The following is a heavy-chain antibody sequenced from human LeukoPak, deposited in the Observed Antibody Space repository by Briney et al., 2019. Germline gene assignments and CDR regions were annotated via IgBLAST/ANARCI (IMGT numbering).Heavy chain of an antibody. J-gene: IGHJ4*02. CDR1: GYTFTSYD. CDR2: MNPNSGNT. Sequence: ASVKVSCKASGYTFTSYDINWVRQATGQGLEWMGWMNPNSGNTGYAQKFQGRVTMTRNTSISTAYMELSSLRSEDTAVYYCVRGGQDIVVVPAAILGYYFDYWGQGTLVTVSS. CDR3: VRGGQDIVVVPAAILGYYFDY. D-gene: IGHD2-2*01. V-gene: IGHV1-8*01.